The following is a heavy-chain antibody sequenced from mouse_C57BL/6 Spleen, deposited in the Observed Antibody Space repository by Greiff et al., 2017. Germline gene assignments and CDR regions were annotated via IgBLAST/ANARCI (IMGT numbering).Heavy chain of an antibody. CDR2: INPSNGGT. V-gene: IGHV1-53*01. Sequence: VQLQQPGTELVKPGASVKLSCKASGYTFTSYWMHWVKQRPGQGLEWIGNINPSNGGTNYNEKFKSKATLTVDKSSSTAYMQLSSLTSEDSAVYDCARGGYYGSYAMDYWGQGTSVTVSS. CDR1: GYTFTSYW. J-gene: IGHJ4*01. D-gene: IGHD1-1*01. CDR3: ARGGYYGSYAMDY.